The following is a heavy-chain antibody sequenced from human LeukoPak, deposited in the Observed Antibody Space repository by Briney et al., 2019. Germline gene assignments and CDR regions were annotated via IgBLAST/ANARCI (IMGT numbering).Heavy chain of an antibody. J-gene: IGHJ4*02. Sequence: SETLSPTCTVSGGSISNSSYYWGWIRQPPGKGLEWIGNIYYSGSTNYNPSLKSRVTISVDTSKNQFSLKLNSVTAADTAMYYCATSVAGSYLYWGQGTLVTVSS. CDR2: IYYSGST. D-gene: IGHD6-19*01. CDR3: ATSVAGSYLY. V-gene: IGHV4-39*07. CDR1: GGSISNSSYY.